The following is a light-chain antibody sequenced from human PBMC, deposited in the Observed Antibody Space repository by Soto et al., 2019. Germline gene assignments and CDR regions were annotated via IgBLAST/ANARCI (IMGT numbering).Light chain of an antibody. CDR2: LGS. V-gene: IGKV2-28*01. CDR3: MQSLQTPWT. Sequence: DIVMTQSPLSLPVTPGEPASISCRSSQSLLFSNGYNYLDWYLQKPGQSPQLLIYLGSDRASGVPERFSGSGSGSDFTLKIRRVEAEDVGVYYCMQSLQTPWTFGQGTKVEIK. J-gene: IGKJ1*01. CDR1: QSLLFSNGYNY.